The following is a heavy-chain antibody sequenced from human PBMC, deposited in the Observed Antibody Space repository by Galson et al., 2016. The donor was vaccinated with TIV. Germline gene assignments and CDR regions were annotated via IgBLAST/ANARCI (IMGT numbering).Heavy chain of an antibody. V-gene: IGHV5-51*01. J-gene: IGHJ3*01. CDR2: IHPADSDT. D-gene: IGHD5-24*01. CDR3: ARRKEMPTNRLDAVDL. Sequence: QSGAEVKKPGEPLKISCEGSGYSFSSYWIGWVRHKPGEGLEWIGIIHPADSDTRYSPSFRGQVTMSADKAINGAYLQWRTLKASDSAMYYCARRKEMPTNRLDAVDLWGQGTRVIVAS. CDR1: GYSFSSYW.